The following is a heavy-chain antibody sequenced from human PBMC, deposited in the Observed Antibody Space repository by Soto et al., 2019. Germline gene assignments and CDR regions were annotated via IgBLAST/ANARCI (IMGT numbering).Heavy chain of an antibody. D-gene: IGHD3-22*01. Sequence: QVQLMQSGAEVKKPGSSVKVSCKASGGSFPSDTISWVRQAPGQGLEWLGAIVPVFGTPNHAQKFQGRVTISADGSTNTAYMELTSLRPEDTAVYYCTRPSSGYYHDAFDIWGQGTLVTVSS. CDR2: IVPVFGTP. J-gene: IGHJ3*02. V-gene: IGHV1-69*01. CDR3: TRPSSGYYHDAFDI. CDR1: GGSFPSDT.